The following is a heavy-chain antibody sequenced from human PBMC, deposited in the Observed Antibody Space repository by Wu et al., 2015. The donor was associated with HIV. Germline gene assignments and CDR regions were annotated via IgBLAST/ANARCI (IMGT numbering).Heavy chain of an antibody. CDR3: TRGSERDYTMTMRH. Sequence: HVQLVQSGTEVKKPGSSVKVSCKAYGGNPGGTFSSHPISWVRQAPGQGLQWMGRTIVVFGSTNYAQAFRDRFSITTDESTNTLYMTLRDLRSDDTAIYYCTRGSERDYTMTMRHWGQGTLVAVSS. V-gene: IGHV1-69*05. D-gene: IGHD4-11*01. J-gene: IGHJ4*02. CDR1: GGTFSSHP. CDR2: TIVVFGST.